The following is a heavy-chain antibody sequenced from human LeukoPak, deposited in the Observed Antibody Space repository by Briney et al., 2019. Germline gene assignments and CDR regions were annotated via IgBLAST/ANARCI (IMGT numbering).Heavy chain of an antibody. D-gene: IGHD3-16*02. V-gene: IGHV3-30*02. CDR2: IRYDGSNK. CDR3: AKDMYDYVWGSYRDGDY. J-gene: IGHJ4*02. Sequence: GGSLRLSCAASGFTFSSYGRHWVRQAPGKGLEWVAFIRYDGSNKYYADSVKGRFTISRDNSKNTLYLQMNSLRAEDTAVYYCAKDMYDYVWGSYRDGDYWGQGTLVTVSS. CDR1: GFTFSSYG.